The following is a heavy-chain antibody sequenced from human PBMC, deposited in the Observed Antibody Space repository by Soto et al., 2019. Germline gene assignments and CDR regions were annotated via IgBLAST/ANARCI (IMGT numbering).Heavy chain of an antibody. Sequence: EVQLLESGGGLVQPGGSLRLSCAASGFTFSSYAMSWVRQAPGKGLEWVSAISGSAATTFYADSGKGRFTVSRDNSKNKMYLQLNSLRADDTAVYYCARGPRYCSGYSCDYYMDVWGKGTTVTVSS. D-gene: IGHD2-15*01. CDR1: GFTFSSYA. J-gene: IGHJ6*03. CDR3: ARGPRYCSGYSCDYYMDV. V-gene: IGHV3-23*01. CDR2: ISGSAATT.